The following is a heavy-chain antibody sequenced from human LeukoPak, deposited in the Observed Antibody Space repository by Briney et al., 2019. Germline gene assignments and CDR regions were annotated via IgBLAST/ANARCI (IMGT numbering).Heavy chain of an antibody. Sequence: PSETLSLTCTVSGVSISSYYWSWIRQPPGKGLEWIGYIYYSGSTNYSPSLKSRVTISVDTSKNQFSLKLTSVTAADTAVYYCARGRYGDYGFDYWGQGTLVTVSS. CDR2: IYYSGST. J-gene: IGHJ4*02. V-gene: IGHV4-59*01. CDR3: ARGRYGDYGFDY. D-gene: IGHD4-17*01. CDR1: GVSISSYY.